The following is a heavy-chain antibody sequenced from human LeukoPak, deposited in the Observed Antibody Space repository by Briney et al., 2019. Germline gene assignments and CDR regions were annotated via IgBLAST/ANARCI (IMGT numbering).Heavy chain of an antibody. CDR2: INPNSGGT. D-gene: IGHD2-15*01. Sequence: ASVEVSCKASRYTFTGYYMHWVRQAPGQGLEWMGRINPNSGGTNYAQKFQGRVTMTRDTSISTAYVELSRLRSDDTAVYYCARAQGYCSGGSCYEWFDPWGQGTLVTVSS. CDR3: ARAQGYCSGGSCYEWFDP. J-gene: IGHJ5*02. CDR1: RYTFTGYY. V-gene: IGHV1-2*06.